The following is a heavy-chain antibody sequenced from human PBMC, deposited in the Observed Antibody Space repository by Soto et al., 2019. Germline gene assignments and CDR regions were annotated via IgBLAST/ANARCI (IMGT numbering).Heavy chain of an antibody. Sequence: SVKVSCEASGFTFTSAAVQWVRQARGQRLEWIGWIVVGSGNTNYAQKFQERVTITRDMSTSTAYMELSSLRSEDTAVYYCAASPGGWYYYGMDVWGQGTTVTGSS. V-gene: IGHV1-58*01. D-gene: IGHD3-16*01. J-gene: IGHJ6*02. CDR1: GFTFTSAA. CDR2: IVVGSGNT. CDR3: AASPGGWYYYGMDV.